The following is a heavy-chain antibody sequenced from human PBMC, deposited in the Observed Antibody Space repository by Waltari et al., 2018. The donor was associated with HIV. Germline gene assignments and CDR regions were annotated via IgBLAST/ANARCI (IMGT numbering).Heavy chain of an antibody. CDR3: TLGRIDDIRSGRENLGGFDP. D-gene: IGHD3-3*01. CDR2: IIPAIGIV. V-gene: IGHV1-69*04. J-gene: IGHJ5*02. Sequence: VQLVQSGAEVKKPGSSVRVSCKASGDTLSNYAVSWVRQAPGQGLEWMGRIIPAIGIVMHTENFQGRVTINADKSTNSAYMELGGLRSEDTALYFCTLGRIDDIRSGRENLGGFDPWGPGTLVTVSS. CDR1: GDTLSNYA.